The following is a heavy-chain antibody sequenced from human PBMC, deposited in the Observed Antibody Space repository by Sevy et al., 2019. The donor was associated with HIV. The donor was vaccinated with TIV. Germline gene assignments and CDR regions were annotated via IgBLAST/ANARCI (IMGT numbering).Heavy chain of an antibody. CDR1: GFTFSTYT. Sequence: GGSLRLSCAASGFTFSTYTMNWVRQAPGKGLEWLSSISSSSNYIYYADSVKGRFTISRDNAKNSLYLQMNSLRAEDTAVYYCARAYGSGSWEAFDIWGQGTMVTVSS. V-gene: IGHV3-21*01. CDR3: ARAYGSGSWEAFDI. CDR2: ISSSSNYI. J-gene: IGHJ3*02. D-gene: IGHD3-10*01.